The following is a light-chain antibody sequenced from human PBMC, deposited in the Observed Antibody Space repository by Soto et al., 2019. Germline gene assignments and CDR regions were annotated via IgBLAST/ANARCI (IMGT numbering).Light chain of an antibody. CDR1: NSNIGSNT. V-gene: IGLV1-44*01. J-gene: IGLJ3*02. CDR3: AAWDDSLNGWV. Sequence: QSVLTQPPSVSAAPGQKVAISCSGSNSNIGSNTVNWYQLFPGTAPKLLIYDNNQRPSGVPDRFSGSKSDTSASLAISGLLSDDESDYYCAAWDDSLNGWVFGGGTKLTVL. CDR2: DNN.